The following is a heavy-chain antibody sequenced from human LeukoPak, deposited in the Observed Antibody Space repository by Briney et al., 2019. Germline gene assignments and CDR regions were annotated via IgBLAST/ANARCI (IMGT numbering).Heavy chain of an antibody. CDR3: TRSHIVVVPAATNWFDP. CDR1: GFTFGDYA. CDR2: IRSKAYGGNT. D-gene: IGHD2-2*01. Sequence: RPGVSLRLSCTASGFTFGDYAMSWVRQAPGKGLEWVGFIRSKAYGGNTDYAASMKRRFPISRDDSKSIAYLQMNSLTTEATAVYYCTRSHIVVVPAATNWFDPWGQGTLVTVSS. J-gene: IGHJ5*02. V-gene: IGHV3-49*04.